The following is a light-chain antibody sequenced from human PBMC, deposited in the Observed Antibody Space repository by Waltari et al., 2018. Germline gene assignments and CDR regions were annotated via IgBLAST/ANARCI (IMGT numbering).Light chain of an antibody. V-gene: IGLV1-40*01. J-gene: IGLJ2*01. CDR3: QSYDTSLGVV. CDR2: GVN. CDR1: GSNIGAGYD. Sequence: QSVLTQPPSVSGAPGQRVTISCTGGGSNIGAGYDVHWYRQLPGKAPELLIYGVNNRPSGVPDRFFGALSGTSASRAITGLQAEDEADYYCQSYDTSLGVVFGGGTKLTV.